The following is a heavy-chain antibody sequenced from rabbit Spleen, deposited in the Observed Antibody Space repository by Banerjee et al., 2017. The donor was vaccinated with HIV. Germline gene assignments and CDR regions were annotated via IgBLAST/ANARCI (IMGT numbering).Heavy chain of an antibody. V-gene: IGHV1S45*01. CDR1: GFSFSNKAV. D-gene: IGHD3-1*01. J-gene: IGHJ4*01. Sequence: QEQLVESGGGLVQPEGSLTLTCTASGFSFSNKAVMCWVRQAPGKGLQWIACIVAGGSGSTYYASWAKGRFTISKTSSTTVTLQMTSLTAADTATYFCARTYDDGSAMYNLWGPGTLVTVS. CDR3: ARTYDDGSAMYNL. CDR2: IVAGGSGST.